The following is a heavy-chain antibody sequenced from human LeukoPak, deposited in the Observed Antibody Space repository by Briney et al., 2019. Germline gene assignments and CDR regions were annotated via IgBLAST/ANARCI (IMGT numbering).Heavy chain of an antibody. Sequence: PGGSLRLSCAASGFTFSSYGMHWVHQAPGKGLEWVAFIRYDGSNKYYADSVKGRFTISRDNSKNTLYLQMNSLRAEDTAVYYCAKDAQDIVVVPAAIGGDYYMDVWGKGTTVTVSS. CDR1: GFTFSSYG. J-gene: IGHJ6*03. D-gene: IGHD2-2*02. CDR2: IRYDGSNK. V-gene: IGHV3-30*02. CDR3: AKDAQDIVVVPAAIGGDYYMDV.